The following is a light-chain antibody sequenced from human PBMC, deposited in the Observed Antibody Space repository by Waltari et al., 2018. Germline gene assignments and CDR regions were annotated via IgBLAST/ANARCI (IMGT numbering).Light chain of an antibody. CDR1: QRVSSRY. Sequence: EMVLTQSPGTLSLSPGERATISCRPSQRVSSRYLAWYQQQPGQAPRLLIYDASSRATGIPDRFSGSGSWTDVTLTITRLEPEDFAVYYCQQYGYSPYPFGQGTKLEI. CDR2: DAS. J-gene: IGKJ2*01. CDR3: QQYGYSPYP. V-gene: IGKV3-20*01.